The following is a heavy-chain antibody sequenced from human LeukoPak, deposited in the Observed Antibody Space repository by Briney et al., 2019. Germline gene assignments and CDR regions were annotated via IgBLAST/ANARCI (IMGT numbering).Heavy chain of an antibody. V-gene: IGHV3-74*03. CDR2: IKTDGSST. J-gene: IGHJ6*03. D-gene: IGHD2-2*01. Sequence: GGSLRLSCAASGFTFSSYWMHWAPQTPGKGLMWVSRIKTDGSSTTYADSVQGRFTISRDNAKNTLYLQMNSLRVEDTAVYYCGGGFAVVPAGLMDVWGKGTTVTVSS. CDR1: GFTFSSYW. CDR3: GGGFAVVPAGLMDV.